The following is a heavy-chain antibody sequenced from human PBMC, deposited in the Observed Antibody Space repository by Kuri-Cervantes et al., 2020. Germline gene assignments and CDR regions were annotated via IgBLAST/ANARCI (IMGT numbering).Heavy chain of an antibody. CDR1: GGSISSYY. D-gene: IGHD3-22*01. Sequence: SQTLSLTCTVPGGSISSYYWSWIRQPPGKGLEWIGYIYYSGSTNYNPSLRSRVTISVDTSKNQFSLKLSSVTAADTAVYYCARVDYYDSSGYYWFGYFDYWGQGTLVTVSS. V-gene: IGHV4-59*01. CDR3: ARVDYYDSSGYYWFGYFDY. CDR2: IYYSGST. J-gene: IGHJ4*02.